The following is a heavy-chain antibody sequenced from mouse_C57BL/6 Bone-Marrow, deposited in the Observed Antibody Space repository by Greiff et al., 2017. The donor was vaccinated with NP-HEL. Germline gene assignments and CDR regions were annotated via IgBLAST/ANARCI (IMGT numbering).Heavy chain of an antibody. CDR3: AREYGYDGPLFAY. CDR1: GYTFTSYG. D-gene: IGHD2-2*01. J-gene: IGHJ3*01. CDR2: IYPRSGNT. V-gene: IGHV1-81*01. Sequence: VQLQQSGAELARPGASVKLSCKASGYTFTSYGISWVKQRTGQGLEWIGEIYPRSGNTYYNEKFKGKATLTADKSSSTAYMALRSLTSEDSAVYFCAREYGYDGPLFAYWGQGTLVTVSA.